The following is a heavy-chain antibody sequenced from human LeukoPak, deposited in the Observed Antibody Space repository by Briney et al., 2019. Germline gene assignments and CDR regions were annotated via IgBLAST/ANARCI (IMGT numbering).Heavy chain of an antibody. CDR1: GFTFSNYI. CDR2: ISGSSSTI. V-gene: IGHV3-48*04. CDR3: ARDQYDTWSRRGNFDS. D-gene: IGHD3-3*01. Sequence: GGSLRLSCAASGFTFSNYIMNWVRQAPGKRPEWLSYISGSSSTIYYADSVKGRFTISRDNTKNSLYLQMNSLRVEDTAVFYCARDQYDTWSRRGNFDSWGQGTLVIASS. J-gene: IGHJ4*02.